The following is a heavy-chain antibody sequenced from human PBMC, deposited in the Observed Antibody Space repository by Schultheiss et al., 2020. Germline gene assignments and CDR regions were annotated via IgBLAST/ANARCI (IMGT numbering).Heavy chain of an antibody. Sequence: SETLSLTCTVSGGSISSGGYYWSWIRQPPGKGLEWIGEINHSGSTNYNPSLKSRVTISVDTSKNQFSLKLSSVTAADTAVYYCARVKRGGDFDYWGQGTLVTVSS. D-gene: IGHD3-16*01. CDR1: GGSISSGGYY. J-gene: IGHJ4*02. CDR3: ARVKRGGDFDY. CDR2: INHSGST. V-gene: IGHV4-39*07.